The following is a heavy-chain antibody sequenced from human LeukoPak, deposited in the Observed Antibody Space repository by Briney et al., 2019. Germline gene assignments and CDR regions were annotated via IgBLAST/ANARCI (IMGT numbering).Heavy chain of an antibody. CDR2: ISSRSYI. CDR1: GFTFSSYS. CDR3: ARDWRDPYYGSAELVFDY. D-gene: IGHD3-10*01. Sequence: GGSLRLSCAASGFTFSSYSMNWVRQAPGKGLEWVSSISSRSYIYYADSVKGRFTISRDNAKNSLYLQVNSLRAEDTAVYYCARDWRDPYYGSAELVFDYWGQGTLVTVSS. V-gene: IGHV3-21*01. J-gene: IGHJ4*02.